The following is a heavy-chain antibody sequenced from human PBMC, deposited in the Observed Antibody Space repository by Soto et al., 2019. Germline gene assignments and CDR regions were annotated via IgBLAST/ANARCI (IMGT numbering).Heavy chain of an antibody. CDR2: IIPIFGTA. V-gene: IGHV1-69*13. D-gene: IGHD6-19*01. CDR1: GGTFSSYA. CDR3: ARVGAVAGKHYYYYGMDV. Sequence: SVKVSCKASGGTFSSYAISWVRQAPGQGLEWMGGIIPIFGTANYAQKFQGRVTITADESTSTAYMELSSLRSEDTAVYYCARVGAVAGKHYYYYGMDVWGQGTTVTVSS. J-gene: IGHJ6*02.